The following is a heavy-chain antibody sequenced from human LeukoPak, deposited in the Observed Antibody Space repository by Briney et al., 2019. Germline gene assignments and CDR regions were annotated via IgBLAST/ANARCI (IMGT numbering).Heavy chain of an antibody. CDR3: ARDVRPAVDFWSGYGGADAFDI. V-gene: IGHV1-8*01. CDR2: MNPNSGNI. J-gene: IGHJ3*02. Sequence: ASVKVSCKASGYTFTSYDINWVRQATGQGLEWMGWMNPNSGNIGYAQKFQGRVTMTRNTSISTAYMELSSLRSDDTAVYYCARDVRPAVDFWSGYGGADAFDIWGQGTMVTVSS. D-gene: IGHD3-3*01. CDR1: GYTFTSYD.